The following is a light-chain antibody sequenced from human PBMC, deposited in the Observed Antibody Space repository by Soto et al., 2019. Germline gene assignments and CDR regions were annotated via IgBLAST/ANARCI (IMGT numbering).Light chain of an antibody. CDR2: EVN. CDR1: SSDVGSYNL. CDR3: CSYVRSSMGA. J-gene: IGLJ2*01. Sequence: QSALTQPASVSGSPGQTITISCTGTSSDVGSYNLVSWYQQHPGKAPKVIIYEVNKRPSGVSNRFSGSKSGNTASLTISGLQAEDEADYYCCSYVRSSMGAFAGGTTLTVL. V-gene: IGLV2-23*02.